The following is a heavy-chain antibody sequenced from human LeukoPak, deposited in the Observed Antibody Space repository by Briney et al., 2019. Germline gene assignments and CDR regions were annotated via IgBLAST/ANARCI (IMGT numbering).Heavy chain of an antibody. D-gene: IGHD3-22*01. CDR2: ISGSGGST. J-gene: IGHJ4*02. CDR3: AKCRYDSSGYYFDY. Sequence: GGSLRLSCAASGFTFSSYAMTWVRQAPGKGLEWVSAISGSGGSTYYADSVKGRFTISRDNSKNTLYLQMNSLGAEDTAVYSCAKCRYDSSGYYFDYWGQGTLVSVSS. V-gene: IGHV3-23*01. CDR1: GFTFSSYA.